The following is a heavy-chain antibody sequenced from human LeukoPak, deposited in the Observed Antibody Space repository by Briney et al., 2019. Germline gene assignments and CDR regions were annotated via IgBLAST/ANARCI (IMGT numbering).Heavy chain of an antibody. CDR2: IIPMFGTT. J-gene: IGHJ3*02. CDR1: GGTFSNFA. V-gene: IGHV1-69*05. D-gene: IGHD4-11*01. Sequence: SVKVSCKASGGTFSNFAFSWVRQAPGQGLEWMGGIIPMFGTTNYAQKFQGRVTITTDESTSTAYMEMSSLRSEDTAVYYCARGPTRDASDIWGQGTMVTVSS. CDR3: ARGPTRDASDI.